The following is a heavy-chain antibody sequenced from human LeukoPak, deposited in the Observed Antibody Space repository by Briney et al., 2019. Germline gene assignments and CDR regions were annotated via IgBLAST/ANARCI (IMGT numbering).Heavy chain of an antibody. CDR3: ASRYYYDSSGSFDY. CDR2: IIPIFGTA. CDR1: GGTFSSYA. D-gene: IGHD3-22*01. Sequence: GASVKVSCKASGGTFSSYAISWVRHAPGQGLEWMGRIIPIFGTANYAQKFQGRVTITTDESTSTAYMELSSLRSEDTAVYYCASRYYYDSSGSFDYWGQGTLVTVSS. V-gene: IGHV1-69*05. J-gene: IGHJ4*02.